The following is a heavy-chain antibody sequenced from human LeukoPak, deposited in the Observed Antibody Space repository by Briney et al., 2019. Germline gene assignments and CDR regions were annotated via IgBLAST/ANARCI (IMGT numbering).Heavy chain of an antibody. CDR3: ARDMYSSGSLDY. J-gene: IGHJ4*02. V-gene: IGHV3-23*01. CDR1: GFTFSSYP. D-gene: IGHD3-22*01. CDR2: ISGSVGST. Sequence: GGSLRLSCAASGFTFSSYPLGGVGQPPGRGRDGVSVISGSVGSTYYADSVKGRFTISRDNSKNTLYLQMNSLRAEDTAVYYCARDMYSSGSLDYWGQGTLVTVSS.